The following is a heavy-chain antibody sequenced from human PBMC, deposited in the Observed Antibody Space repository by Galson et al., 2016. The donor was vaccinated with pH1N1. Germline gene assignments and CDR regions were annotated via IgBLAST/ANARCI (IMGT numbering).Heavy chain of an antibody. D-gene: IGHD3/OR15-3a*01. CDR3: ARLEGLDPPAVAYYMDV. Sequence: QSGAEVKKPGESLKISCMTSGYGFTPSWIGWVCQMPGKGLEWIGAICPGDSDTRSRPTVQRLVTISAYKPISTAYLHWSSLTASDTAIYYCARLEGLDPPAVAYYMDVWGKGTTVTVSS. J-gene: IGHJ6*03. CDR1: GYGFTPSW. CDR2: ICPGDSDT. V-gene: IGHV5-51*04.